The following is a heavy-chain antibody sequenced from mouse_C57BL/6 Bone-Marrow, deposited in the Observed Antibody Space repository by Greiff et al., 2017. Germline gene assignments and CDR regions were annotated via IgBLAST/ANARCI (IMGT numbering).Heavy chain of an antibody. CDR2: IDPENGDT. V-gene: IGHV14-4*01. J-gene: IGHJ2*01. D-gene: IGHD1-1*01. CDR3: TTQSPYYYGSSYDY. CDR1: GFNIKDDY. Sequence: EVQLQQSGAELVRPGASVKLSCTASGFNIKDDYMHWVKQRPEQGLEWIGWIDPENGDTEYASKFQGKATITADTSSNTAYLQLRSLTSEDTAVYYCTTQSPYYYGSSYDYWGQGTTLTVSS.